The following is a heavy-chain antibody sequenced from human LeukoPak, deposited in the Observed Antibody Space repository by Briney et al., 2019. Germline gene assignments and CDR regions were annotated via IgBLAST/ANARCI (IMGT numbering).Heavy chain of an antibody. Sequence: GGSLRLSCAASGFTFDDYGMSWVRQAPGKGLEWVSYISSGGSTIYRADSVKGRFTISRDNAKNSLYLQMNSLRAEDTAVYYCASRSTYTYGRTGYFDYWGQGTLVTVSS. V-gene: IGHV3-11*01. CDR3: ASRSTYTYGRTGYFDY. J-gene: IGHJ4*02. CDR1: GFTFDDYG. CDR2: ISSGGSTI. D-gene: IGHD5-18*01.